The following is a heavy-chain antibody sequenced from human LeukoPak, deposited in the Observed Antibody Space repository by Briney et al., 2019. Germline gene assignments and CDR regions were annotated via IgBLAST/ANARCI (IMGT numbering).Heavy chain of an antibody. CDR2: IYYSGST. CDR1: GGSISSSSYY. Sequence: SETLSLTCTVSGGSISSSSYYWGWIRQPPGKGLEWIGSIYYSGSTYYNPSLKSRVTISVDTSKNQFSLKLSSVTAADTAVYFCARGVVTDDYYMDVWGKGTTVIVSS. J-gene: IGHJ6*03. CDR3: ARGVVTDDYYMDV. D-gene: IGHD2-21*02. V-gene: IGHV4-39*01.